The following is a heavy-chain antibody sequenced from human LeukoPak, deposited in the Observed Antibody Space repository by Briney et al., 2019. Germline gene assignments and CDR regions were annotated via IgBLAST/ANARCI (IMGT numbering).Heavy chain of an antibody. CDR3: ASSVLLWFGELPPLDV. V-gene: IGHV3-23*01. Sequence: GGSLRLSCAVSGITLSNYGMSWVRQAPGRGLEWVAGISGSGGSTSYADSVKGRFTISRDNPRNTLYLQMNSLRAEDTAAYYCASSVLLWFGELPPLDVWGQGTTVTVSS. CDR2: ISGSGGST. J-gene: IGHJ6*02. D-gene: IGHD3-10*01. CDR1: GITLSNYG.